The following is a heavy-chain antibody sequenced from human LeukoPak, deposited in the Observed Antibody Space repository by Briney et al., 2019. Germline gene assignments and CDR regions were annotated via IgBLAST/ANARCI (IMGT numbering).Heavy chain of an antibody. CDR1: GYSFTSYW. J-gene: IGHJ4*02. Sequence: GESLKISCKGSGYSFTSYWIGWVRQMPGKGLEWMGINYPGDSDTRYSPSFQGQVTISADKSISTAYLQWSSLKASDTAMYYCARQPNLYCSSTSCYYFDYWGQGTLVTVSS. V-gene: IGHV5-51*01. D-gene: IGHD2-2*01. CDR2: NYPGDSDT. CDR3: ARQPNLYCSSTSCYYFDY.